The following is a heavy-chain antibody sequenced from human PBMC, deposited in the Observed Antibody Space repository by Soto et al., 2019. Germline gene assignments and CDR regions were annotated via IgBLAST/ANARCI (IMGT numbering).Heavy chain of an antibody. J-gene: IGHJ4*02. Sequence: LRLSCAASGFTFSTYGMHWVRQAPGKGLDWVAIISHDGSNKYYADSVKGRFTISRDNSKNTLFLQMNSLRAEDTAVYYCAKEYYYDGSGYSHWGQGTLVTASS. D-gene: IGHD3-22*01. CDR2: ISHDGSNK. CDR3: AKEYYYDGSGYSH. V-gene: IGHV3-30*18. CDR1: GFTFSTYG.